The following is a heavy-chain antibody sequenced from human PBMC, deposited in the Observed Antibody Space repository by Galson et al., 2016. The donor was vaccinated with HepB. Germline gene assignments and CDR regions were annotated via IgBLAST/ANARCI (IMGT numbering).Heavy chain of an antibody. V-gene: IGHV3-53*05. D-gene: IGHD2-21*01. CDR3: ARVIGGTLDALDT. CDR2: PYADGRT. J-gene: IGHJ3*02. CDR1: GFIVSNDY. Sequence: SLRLSCAASGFIVSNDYMNWVRQAPGKGLEWLSVPYADGRTYYAESVRGRFTISRDNSKNTLYLQMNSLRAEDSAVYYCARVIGGTLDALDTWGQGTMVTVSS.